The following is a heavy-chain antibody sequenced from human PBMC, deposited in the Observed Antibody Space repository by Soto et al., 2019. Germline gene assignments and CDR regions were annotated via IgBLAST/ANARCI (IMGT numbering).Heavy chain of an antibody. CDR1: GFTVSSTF. J-gene: IGHJ5*02. CDR2: IYAGGNT. V-gene: IGHV3-53*05. Sequence: PGGSIRLSCAAWGFTVSSTFMSWVRQAPGKGLEWVSIIYAGGNTYYADSLKGRLTLSRGNSENTVYLQMNSLRPDDTAIYYCARGYWLDPWGQGTLVTVSS. CDR3: ARGYWLDP.